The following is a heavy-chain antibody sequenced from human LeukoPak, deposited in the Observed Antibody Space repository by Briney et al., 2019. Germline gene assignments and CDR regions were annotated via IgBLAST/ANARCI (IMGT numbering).Heavy chain of an antibody. CDR1: GFTFSSYS. Sequence: PGGSLRLSCAASGFTFSSYSMNWVRQAPGKGLEWVSSISSSSSYIYYADSVKGRFTISRDNVKNSLYLQMNSLRAEDTAVYYCTRDLMDYDVSTGLHHYYMDVWGQGTTVTVSS. V-gene: IGHV3-21*01. D-gene: IGHD3-9*01. CDR3: TRDLMDYDVSTGLHHYYMDV. J-gene: IGHJ6*02. CDR2: ISSSSSYI.